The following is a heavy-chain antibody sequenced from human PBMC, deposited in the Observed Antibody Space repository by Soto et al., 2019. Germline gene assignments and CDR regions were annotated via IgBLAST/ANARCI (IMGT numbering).Heavy chain of an antibody. D-gene: IGHD1-26*01. J-gene: IGHJ4*02. CDR2: IIPIFGTA. CDR1: GGAFSSYA. Sequence: SVKVSWKDSGGAFSSYAIRWVRQAPGQGLEWMGGIIPIFGTANYAQKFQGRVTITADKSTSTAYMELSSLRSEDTAVYYCARGGLLSSFRLDYWVQGTLVTVSS. V-gene: IGHV1-69*06. CDR3: ARGGLLSSFRLDY.